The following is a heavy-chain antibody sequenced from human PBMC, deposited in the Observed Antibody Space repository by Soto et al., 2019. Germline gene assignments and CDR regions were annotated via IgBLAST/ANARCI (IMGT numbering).Heavy chain of an antibody. V-gene: IGHV3-33*01. D-gene: IGHD6-13*01. Sequence: PGGSLRLSCAASGFTFSSYGLHWVRQAPGKGLEWVAVIWYDGSNKYYADSVKGRFTISRDNSKNTLYLQMNSLRAEDTAVYYCARRGAAAGRPPTYTFDYGCQGTLVTVSS. J-gene: IGHJ4*02. CDR3: ARRGAAAGRPPTYTFDY. CDR2: IWYDGSNK. CDR1: GFTFSSYG.